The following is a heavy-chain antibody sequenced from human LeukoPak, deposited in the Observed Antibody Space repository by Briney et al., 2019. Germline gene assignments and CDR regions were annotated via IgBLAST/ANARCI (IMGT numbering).Heavy chain of an antibody. CDR2: IYTSGST. CDR1: GGSFSGYY. Sequence: SETLSLTCAVYGGSFSGYYWSWIRQPAGKGLEWIGRIYTSGSTNYNPSLKSRVTVSVDTSKNQFSLKLSSVTAADTAVYYCARDPDYGDDTGSWGQGTLVTVSS. J-gene: IGHJ4*02. D-gene: IGHD4-17*01. CDR3: ARDPDYGDDTGS. V-gene: IGHV4-4*07.